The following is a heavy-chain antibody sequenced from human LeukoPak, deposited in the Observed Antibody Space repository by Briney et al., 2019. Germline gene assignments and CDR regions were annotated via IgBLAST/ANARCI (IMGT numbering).Heavy chain of an antibody. CDR2: IFYSGST. J-gene: IGHJ4*02. Sequence: PSETLSLTCTVSSGSISSYHWSWIRQPPGKGLDWIGYIFYSGSTNYNPTLKSRVTISVDASKNQFSLGLSSVTAADTAVYYCARGPTRYYFDCWGQGTLVTVSS. CDR1: SGSISSYH. V-gene: IGHV4-59*01. CDR3: ARGPTRYYFDC. D-gene: IGHD4-17*01.